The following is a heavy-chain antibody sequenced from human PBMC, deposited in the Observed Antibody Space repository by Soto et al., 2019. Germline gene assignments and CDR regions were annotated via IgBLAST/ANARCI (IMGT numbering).Heavy chain of an antibody. CDR3: ASSDWFLGDHHDS. V-gene: IGHV4-30-4*01. CDR1: GGSISSGDYY. Sequence: QVQLQESGPGLVKPSQTLSLTCTVSGGSISSGDYYWSWIRQPPGKGLEWIGYMDYTGSSYYNPSLRSRCXXSXDXCKTQFSLTLISVTAAGTGVYYCASSDWFLGDHHDSWGQGTLVTVSP. D-gene: IGHD3-9*01. J-gene: IGHJ4*02. CDR2: MDYTGSS.